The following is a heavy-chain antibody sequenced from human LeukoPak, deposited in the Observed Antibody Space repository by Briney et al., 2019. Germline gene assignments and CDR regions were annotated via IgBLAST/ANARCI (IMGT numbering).Heavy chain of an antibody. V-gene: IGHV3-53*01. CDR2: IYSGGST. CDR3: AREFDDYVWGSYRYPILDY. D-gene: IGHD3-16*02. Sequence: GGSLRLSCAASGFTVSTTYMSWVRQAPGRGLEWVSVIYSGGSTYYADSVKGRFTISRDNSKNTVYLQMNSLRAEDTAVYYCAREFDDYVWGSYRYPILDYWGQGTLVTVSS. J-gene: IGHJ4*02. CDR1: GFTVSTTY.